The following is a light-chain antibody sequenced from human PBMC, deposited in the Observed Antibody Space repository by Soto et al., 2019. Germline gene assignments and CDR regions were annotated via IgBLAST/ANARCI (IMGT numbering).Light chain of an antibody. CDR2: EGT. J-gene: IGLJ2*01. V-gene: IGLV2-23*01. CDR1: TSDVGSYKP. Sequence: QSVLTQPASVSGSPGQSITISCTGTTSDVGSYKPVSWFQHHPGKAPKLMIYEGTKRPSGVSNRFSGSKSGNTASLTISGLQTEDEADYYCCSYAGTSGVFGGGTKLTVL. CDR3: CSYAGTSGV.